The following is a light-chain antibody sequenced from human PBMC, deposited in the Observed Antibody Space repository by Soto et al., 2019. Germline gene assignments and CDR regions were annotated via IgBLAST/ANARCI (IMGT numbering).Light chain of an antibody. CDR3: QPYNNWPPYT. Sequence: EIVMTQSPATPSVSPGEIATLSCRATQSVSSNLAWYQQKPGQAPRLLIYGASTRATGIPARFSGSGSGTEFTLTISSLQSEDFALYYCQPYNNWPPYTFGQGTKLEIK. J-gene: IGKJ2*01. CDR1: QSVSSN. CDR2: GAS. V-gene: IGKV3-15*01.